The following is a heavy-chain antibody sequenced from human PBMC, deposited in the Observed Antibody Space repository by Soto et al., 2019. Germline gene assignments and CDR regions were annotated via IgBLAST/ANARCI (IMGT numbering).Heavy chain of an antibody. CDR1: GFTFSTSW. Sequence: VQLVESGGGLVQPGGSLRLSCLASGFTFSTSWMTWVRQAPGKGLEWVANMKGDGSKANYVDSVKGRFTISRDNAKNSLFLQMNSLRDEDTALYYCARALNYGVSTVYYDVFDTWGQGTMVAVSP. D-gene: IGHD4-17*01. CDR3: ARALNYGVSTVYYDVFDT. CDR2: MKGDGSKA. J-gene: IGHJ3*02. V-gene: IGHV3-7*01.